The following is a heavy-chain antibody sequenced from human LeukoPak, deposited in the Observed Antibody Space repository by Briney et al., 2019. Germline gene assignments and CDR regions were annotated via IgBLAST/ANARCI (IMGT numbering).Heavy chain of an antibody. V-gene: IGHV1-2*02. J-gene: IGHJ5*02. D-gene: IGHD4-17*01. CDR1: GYTFTGYY. CDR2: INPNSGGT. CDR3: ARGGYGDYFDWFDP. Sequence: ASVKVSCKASGYTFTGYYIHWVRQPPGQGLEWVGWINPNSGGTNYAQKFQGRVTTTRDTSFSRAYMELIRLSADDTAVYYCARGGYGDYFDWFDPWGQGTLVTVSS.